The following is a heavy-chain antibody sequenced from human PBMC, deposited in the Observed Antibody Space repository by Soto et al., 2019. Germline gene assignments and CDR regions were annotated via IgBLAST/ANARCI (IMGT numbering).Heavy chain of an antibody. Sequence: SGPTLVNHTQTLTLTCTFSGFSLSTSGVGVGWIRQPPGKALEWLALIYWNDDKRYSPSLKSRLTVTKDTSKNQVVLTMTNMDPVDTATYYCAHSQQLVPPYYYYYYGMDVWGQGTTVTVSS. CDR1: GFSLSTSGVG. CDR3: AHSQQLVPPYYYYYYGMDV. V-gene: IGHV2-5*01. D-gene: IGHD6-13*01. J-gene: IGHJ6*02. CDR2: IYWNDDK.